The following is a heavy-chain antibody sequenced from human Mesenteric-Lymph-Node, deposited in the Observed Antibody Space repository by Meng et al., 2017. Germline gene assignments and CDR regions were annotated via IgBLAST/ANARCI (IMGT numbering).Heavy chain of an antibody. CDR1: AGFISSNNYY. J-gene: IGHJ4*02. V-gene: IGHV4-39*07. Sequence: LQLQESGPGLVKPSETLSLTCSVSAGFISSNNYYWGWIRQPPGKGLEWIGSMYYSGSTYYNPSLKNRVTISRDLSKNQLYLNLYFVTAADTAVYYCGRAPDYWGQGTLVTVSS. CDR2: MYYSGST. CDR3: GRAPDY.